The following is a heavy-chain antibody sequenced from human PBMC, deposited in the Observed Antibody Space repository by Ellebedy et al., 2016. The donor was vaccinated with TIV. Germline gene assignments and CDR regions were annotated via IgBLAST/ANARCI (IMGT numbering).Heavy chain of an antibody. Sequence: ASVKVSXXASGYTFTSYYMHWVRQAPGQGLEWMGIINPSGGSTSYAQKFQGRVTMTRDTSTSTVYMELSSLRSEDTAVYYCARAEQLVAFDYWGQGTLVTVSS. CDR1: GYTFTSYY. CDR2: INPSGGST. D-gene: IGHD6-6*01. V-gene: IGHV1-46*01. J-gene: IGHJ4*02. CDR3: ARAEQLVAFDY.